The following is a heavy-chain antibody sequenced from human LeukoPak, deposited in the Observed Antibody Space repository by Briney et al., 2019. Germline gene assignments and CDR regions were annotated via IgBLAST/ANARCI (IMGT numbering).Heavy chain of an antibody. CDR3: AKIGGGSYYSGSDY. Sequence: GGSLRLSCAASGFTFSSYAMNWVRQAPGKGLEWVSAVRGSDAGTSYADSVKGRFTISRDNSKNTLYLQMNSLGDEDTAVYSCAKIGGGSYYSGSDYWGQGTLVTVSS. CDR2: VRGSDAGT. D-gene: IGHD1-26*01. CDR1: GFTFSSYA. V-gene: IGHV3-23*01. J-gene: IGHJ4*02.